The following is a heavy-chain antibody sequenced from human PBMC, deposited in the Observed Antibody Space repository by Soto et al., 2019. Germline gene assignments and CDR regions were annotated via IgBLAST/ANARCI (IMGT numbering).Heavy chain of an antibody. V-gene: IGHV4-39*01. Sequence: RSLTCTVSGGSISSSSYYWGWIRQPPGKGLEWIGSIYYSGSTYYNPSLKSRVTISVDTSKNQFSLKLSSVTAADTAVYYCARLVAATRGWFDPWGQGTLVTSPQ. CDR3: ARLVAATRGWFDP. D-gene: IGHD2-15*01. CDR1: GGSISSSSYY. J-gene: IGHJ5*02. CDR2: IYYSGST.